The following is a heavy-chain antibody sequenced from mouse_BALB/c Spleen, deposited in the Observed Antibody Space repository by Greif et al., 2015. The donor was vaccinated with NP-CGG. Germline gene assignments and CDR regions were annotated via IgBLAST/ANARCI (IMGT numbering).Heavy chain of an antibody. CDR3: AKQYGNTAWFAY. J-gene: IGHJ3*01. CDR1: GYTFTSYW. V-gene: IGHV1-7*01. Sequence: QVQLQQSGAELAKPGASVKMSCKASGYTFTSYWMHWVKQRPGQGLEWIGYINPSTGYTEYNQKFKDKATLTADKSSSTAYMQLSGLTSEDSAVYYCAKQYGNTAWFAYWGQGTLVTVSA. D-gene: IGHD2-10*02. CDR2: INPSTGYT.